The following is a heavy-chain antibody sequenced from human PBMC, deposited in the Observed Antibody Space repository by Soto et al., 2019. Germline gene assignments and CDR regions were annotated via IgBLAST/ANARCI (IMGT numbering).Heavy chain of an antibody. CDR3: ARVKGSGWLNWFDP. CDR2: ISAYNGNT. J-gene: IGHJ5*02. D-gene: IGHD6-19*01. CDR1: GYTFNSYD. V-gene: IGHV1-18*01. Sequence: ASVNVTCKASGYTFNSYDISWVLQAPGKGIEWMGWISAYNGNTNYAQKLQGRVTMTTDTSTSTAYMELRSLRSDDTAVYYCARVKGSGWLNWFDPWGQGTPVTVSS.